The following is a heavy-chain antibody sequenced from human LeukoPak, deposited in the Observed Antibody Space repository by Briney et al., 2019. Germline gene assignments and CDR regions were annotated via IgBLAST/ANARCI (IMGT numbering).Heavy chain of an antibody. CDR2: ISAYNGNT. CDR1: GYTFTSYG. CDR3: ARDPALGYTSGWYSWFDP. V-gene: IGHV1-18*01. D-gene: IGHD6-19*01. Sequence: ASVKVSCKASGYTFTSYGISWVRQAPGQGLEWMVWISAYNGNTNYAQKLQGRVTMTTDTSTSTAYMELRSLGSDDTAVYYCARDPALGYTSGWYSWFDPWGQGTLVTVSS. J-gene: IGHJ5*02.